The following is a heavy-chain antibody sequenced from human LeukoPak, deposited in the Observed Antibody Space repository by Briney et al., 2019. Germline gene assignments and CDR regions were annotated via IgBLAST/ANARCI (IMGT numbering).Heavy chain of an antibody. CDR1: GFTFSNYG. D-gene: IGHD5-12*01. J-gene: IGHJ4*02. V-gene: IGHV3-30*18. Sequence: PGGSLRLSCAASGFTFSNYGMHWVRQAPGKGLEWVAVISYHGSDKYYADSVKGRFTISRDNSKNTLSLQMDSLRVEDTAVYYCAKSDIVTTIMSDFDYWGQGTLVTVSS. CDR2: ISYHGSDK. CDR3: AKSDIVTTIMSDFDY.